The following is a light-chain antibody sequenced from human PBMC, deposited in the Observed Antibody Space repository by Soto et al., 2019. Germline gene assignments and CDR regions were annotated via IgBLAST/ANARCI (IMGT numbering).Light chain of an antibody. CDR2: DAA. CDR3: QYESS. Sequence: DIQMTQSPSTLSASVGDRVTITCRASQSVSIWLAWYQQKPGKAPRLLIYDAASLKTGVPSRFSGSGSGKNFTLTICSLQPDDFATYYFQYESSFGQGTKVDIK. J-gene: IGKJ2*01. V-gene: IGKV1-5*01. CDR1: QSVSIW.